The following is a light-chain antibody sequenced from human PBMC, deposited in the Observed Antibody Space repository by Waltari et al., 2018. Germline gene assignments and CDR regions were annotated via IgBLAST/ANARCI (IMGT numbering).Light chain of an antibody. CDR2: GNK. J-gene: IGLJ1*01. V-gene: IGLV1-40*01. CDR1: TSNIGAGYD. Sequence: SVLTQPPSVSGAPGQRVTISCTGSTSNIGAGYDVHWYQQRPGTAPHRLRSGNKHRPPGGPDRFSVSKSCTSASLAITGLHPEDEADYYCQSSDSSLSGLYVFGTGTQVTVL. CDR3: QSSDSSLSGLYV.